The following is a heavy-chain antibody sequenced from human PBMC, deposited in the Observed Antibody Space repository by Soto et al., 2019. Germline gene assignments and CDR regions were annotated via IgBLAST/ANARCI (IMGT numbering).Heavy chain of an antibody. CDR3: ARGYCSGGSCYRLYDYDMAV. D-gene: IGHD2-15*01. V-gene: IGHV1-46*01. CDR1: GYTFTSYY. J-gene: IGHJ6*02. CDR2: FNPGAGGR. Sequence: QVQLVQSGAVVMQPGASVKVSCKASGYTFTSYYIHWVRQAPGQGLEWMGIFNPGAGGRSYAQKSQGRVTMTRDTSTSTVYMELSRLRSEDTAVYYCARGYCSGGSCYRLYDYDMAVWGQGTTVTVSS.